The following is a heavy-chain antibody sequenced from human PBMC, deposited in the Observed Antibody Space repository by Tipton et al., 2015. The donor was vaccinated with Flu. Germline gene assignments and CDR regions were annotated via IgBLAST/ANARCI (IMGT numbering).Heavy chain of an antibody. Sequence: QLVQSGAEVKKPGESLKISCKVSGYSFTNYWIGWVRQMPGKGLEWMGIIYPSDSHTRYSPSFQGQVTISADKSISTAYLQWGSLKASDPAMYFCGRHIRYVGYDWTGHYFDSWGQGTLLTVSS. CDR3: GRHIRYVGYDWTGHYFDS. V-gene: IGHV5-51*01. CDR2: IYPSDSHT. CDR1: GYSFTNYW. J-gene: IGHJ4*02. D-gene: IGHD5-12*01.